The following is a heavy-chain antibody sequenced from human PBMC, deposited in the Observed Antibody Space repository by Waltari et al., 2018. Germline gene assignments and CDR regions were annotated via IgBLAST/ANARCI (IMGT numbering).Heavy chain of an antibody. J-gene: IGHJ4*02. CDR1: VIPFRRYA. CDR3: AALAAAGPADY. CDR2: TSYDGENK. Sequence: QEHLVESGGGVVQPGRSMRLSCAGSVIPFRRYAIHWVRQTPGKGLEWVAVTSYDGENKNYGDSVKGRFTISRDNSKNTVYLQMDSLSTEDTAVYYCAALAAAGPADYWGQGALVTVSS. V-gene: IGHV3-30*03. D-gene: IGHD6-13*01.